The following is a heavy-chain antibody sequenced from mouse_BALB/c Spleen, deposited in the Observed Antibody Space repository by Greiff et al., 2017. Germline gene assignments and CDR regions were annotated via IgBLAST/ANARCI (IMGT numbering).Heavy chain of an antibody. CDR3: AKRTWFAY. CDR1: GYSITSGHS. J-gene: IGHJ3*01. V-gene: IGHV3-1*02. CDR2: IHYSGST. Sequence: EVKLQESGPELVKPSQSLSLTCTVSGYSITSGHSWHGIRQLPANKLEWMGYIHYSGSTNYNPSLKSRISITRDTSKNQFFLQLNSVTTEDTATYYWAKRTWFAYWGQGTLVTVSA.